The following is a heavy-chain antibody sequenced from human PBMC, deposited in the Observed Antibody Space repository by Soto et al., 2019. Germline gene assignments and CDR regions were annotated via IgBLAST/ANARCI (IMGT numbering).Heavy chain of an antibody. Sequence: PSETLSLTCAVYGGSFSGYYWSWIRQHPGKGLEWIGEINHSGSTNYNPSLKSRVTISVDTSKNQFSLKLSSVTAADTAVYYCARGPGIVATIWNRWFDPWGQGTLVTVS. D-gene: IGHD5-12*01. CDR2: INHSGST. V-gene: IGHV4-34*01. CDR1: GGSFSGYY. J-gene: IGHJ5*02. CDR3: ARGPGIVATIWNRWFDP.